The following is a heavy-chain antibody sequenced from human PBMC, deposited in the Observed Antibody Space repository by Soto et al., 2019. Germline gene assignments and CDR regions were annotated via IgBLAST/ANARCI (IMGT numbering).Heavy chain of an antibody. D-gene: IGHD3-10*01. CDR2: ISGSGGST. V-gene: IGHV3-23*01. CDR1: GFTFSSYA. Sequence: PGGSLRLSCAASGFTFSSYAMSWVRQAPGKGLEWVSAISGSGGSTYYADSVKGRFTISRDNSKNTLYLQMNSLRAEDTAVYYCAKDWTLRTISENWLDPWGQGTLVTVS. J-gene: IGHJ5*02. CDR3: AKDWTLRTISENWLDP.